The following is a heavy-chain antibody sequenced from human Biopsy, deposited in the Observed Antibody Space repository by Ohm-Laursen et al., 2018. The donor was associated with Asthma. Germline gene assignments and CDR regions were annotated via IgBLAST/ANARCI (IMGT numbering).Heavy chain of an antibody. D-gene: IGHD3-3*01. CDR3: ARDFGGWYYFDN. CDR1: GCSISGFY. J-gene: IGHJ4*02. CDR2: IYYTGTT. V-gene: IGHV4-59*01. Sequence: TLSLTCTVSGCSISGFYWSWLRQPPGKGLEWIGYIYYTGTTNYNPSLKSRVSISVDTSKNQFSLKLTSVTAADTAVYYCARDFGGWYYFDNWGQGSLVTVSS.